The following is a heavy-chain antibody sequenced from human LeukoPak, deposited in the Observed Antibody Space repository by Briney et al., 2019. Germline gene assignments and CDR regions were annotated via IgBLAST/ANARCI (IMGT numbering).Heavy chain of an antibody. CDR1: GYTFTSYD. J-gene: IGHJ4*02. CDR2: MNPNSGST. Sequence: SVNVSCKASGYTFTSYDISWVRQATGQGLEWVGWMNPNSGSTGYAQKFQGRVTITRNTSISTAYMELSGLRSEDTAVYYCARGRSTGYPYYFEYWGQGALVTVSS. D-gene: IGHD5-12*01. V-gene: IGHV1-8*03. CDR3: ARGRSTGYPYYFEY.